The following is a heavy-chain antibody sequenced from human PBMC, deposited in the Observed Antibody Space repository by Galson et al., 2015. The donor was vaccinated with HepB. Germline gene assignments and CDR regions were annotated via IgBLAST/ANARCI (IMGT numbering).Heavy chain of an antibody. D-gene: IGHD1-26*01. Sequence: SVKVSCKASGGTFSSYAINWVRQAPGQGLEWMGGIIPIFGTANYAQKFQGRVTITADESTSTAYMELSSLRSEDTAVYYCARDGGGSYYGAVYWGQGTLVTVSS. CDR3: ARDGGGSYYGAVY. V-gene: IGHV1-69*13. J-gene: IGHJ4*02. CDR1: GGTFSSYA. CDR2: IIPIFGTA.